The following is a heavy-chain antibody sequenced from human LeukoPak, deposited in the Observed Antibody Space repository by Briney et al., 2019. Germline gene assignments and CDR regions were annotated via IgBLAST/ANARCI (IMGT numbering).Heavy chain of an antibody. CDR3: AKDAEGHVILNGYFDAFDI. Sequence: GGSLRLSCAASGFTFSSYGMHWVRQAPGKGLKWVAVISYDGSNKYYADSVKGRFTISTDNSKNTLYLQMNSLRAEDTAVYYSAKDAEGHVILNGYFDAFDIWGQATMV. CDR2: ISYDGSNK. J-gene: IGHJ3*02. D-gene: IGHD3-9*01. V-gene: IGHV3-30*18. CDR1: GFTFSSYG.